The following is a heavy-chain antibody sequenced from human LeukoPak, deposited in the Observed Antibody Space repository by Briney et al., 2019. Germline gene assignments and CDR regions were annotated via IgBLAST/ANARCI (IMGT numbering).Heavy chain of an antibody. CDR1: GFTLSSYA. CDR2: ISGNAGST. D-gene: IGHD6-19*01. V-gene: IGHV3-23*01. J-gene: IGHJ5*02. CDR3: AKDLPWLVRDPYNRLDP. Sequence: GGSLRLSCAASGFTLSSYAMSWVRQAPGKGLEWVPLISGNAGSTYYADSVKGRFTISRDITKNTLYLQMNSLRAEDTAVYYCAKDLPWLVRDPYNRLDPWGQGTLVTVSS.